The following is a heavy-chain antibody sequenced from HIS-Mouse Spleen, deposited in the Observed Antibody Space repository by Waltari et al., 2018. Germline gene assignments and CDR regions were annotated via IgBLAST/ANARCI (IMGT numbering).Heavy chain of an antibody. CDR1: GGSISSSSYY. J-gene: IGHJ2*01. CDR3: AREIPYSSSWYDWYFDL. CDR2: IYYSGRT. Sequence: QLQLQESGPGLVKPSETLSLTCTVSGGSISSSSYYWGWIRQPPGKGLEWIGSIYYSGRTYSNPSLKSRVTISVDTSKNQFSLKLSSVTDADTAVYYCAREIPYSSSWYDWYFDLWGRGTLVTVSS. V-gene: IGHV4-39*07. D-gene: IGHD6-13*01.